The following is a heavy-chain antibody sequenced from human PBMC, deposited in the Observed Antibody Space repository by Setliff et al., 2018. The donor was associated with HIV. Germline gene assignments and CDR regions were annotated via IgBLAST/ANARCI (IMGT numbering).Heavy chain of an antibody. D-gene: IGHD5-18*01. Sequence: PSETLSLTCNVSGGSISSHYWSWIRQPPGKGLEWIGSIYSSGSTNYNPSLKSRVTMSVDTSKNQFSLKLRSVTAADTAVFYCARVKYSYAQGFYYGMDVWGQGTTVTVSS. V-gene: IGHV4-59*11. CDR2: IYSSGST. J-gene: IGHJ6*02. CDR3: ARVKYSYAQGFYYGMDV. CDR1: GGSISSHY.